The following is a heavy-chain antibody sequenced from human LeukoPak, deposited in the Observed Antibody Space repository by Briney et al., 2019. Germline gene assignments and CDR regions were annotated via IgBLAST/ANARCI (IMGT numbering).Heavy chain of an antibody. CDR2: ISSSGSSI. CDR3: AKDPRASSKLLPPGFFDP. Sequence: GGSLRLSCAASGFTFSSYEMNWVRQAPGKGLEWVSYISSSGSSIYYADSVKGRFTISRDSSKNTVYLQMNNLRVDDSAMYFCAKDPRASSKLLPPGFFDPWGQGTLVTVSS. D-gene: IGHD3-10*01. CDR1: GFTFSSYE. V-gene: IGHV3-48*03. J-gene: IGHJ5*02.